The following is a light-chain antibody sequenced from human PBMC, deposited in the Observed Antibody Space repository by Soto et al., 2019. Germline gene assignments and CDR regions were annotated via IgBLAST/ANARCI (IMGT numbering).Light chain of an antibody. CDR2: GTS. J-gene: IGKJ2*01. V-gene: IGKV3-20*01. CDR1: QSVSSKY. CDR3: QQYVNWPPRHT. Sequence: DIVLTQSPGTLSLSPGERATLSCRASQSVSSKYLAWYQQKPGQPPRVLIYGTSIRATGIPERFSGGGSGTDFTLTITRLESEDFAVYYCQQYVNWPPRHTFGQGTKLEF.